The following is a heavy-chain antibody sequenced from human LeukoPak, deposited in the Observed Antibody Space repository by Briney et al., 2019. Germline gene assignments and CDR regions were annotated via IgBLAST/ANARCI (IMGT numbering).Heavy chain of an antibody. V-gene: IGHV3-23*01. CDR1: GFTFSSYA. Sequence: GGSLRLSCAASGFTFSSYAMSWVRQAPGKGLEWVSAISGSGGSTYYADSVKGRFTISRGNSKNTLYLQMNSLRAEDTAVYYCAKVTSGGYSNDAFDIWGQGTMVTVSS. CDR3: AKVTSGGYSNDAFDI. CDR2: ISGSGGST. D-gene: IGHD3-9*01. J-gene: IGHJ3*02.